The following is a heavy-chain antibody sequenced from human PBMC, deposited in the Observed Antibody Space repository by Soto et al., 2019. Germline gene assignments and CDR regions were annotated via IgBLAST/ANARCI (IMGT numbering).Heavy chain of an antibody. V-gene: IGHV3-7*01. CDR3: ARDFYGGFSYGPGDS. CDR2: IKQDGSKA. CDR1: GFAFWGDW. Sequence: EVQLVESGGGLVQPGGSLRLSCVASGFAFWGDWMSWVRQAPGKGLEWVANIKQDGSKAQYLESVRGRFTISRDNSKNSVYLRMTSLRAEDTALYYCARDFYGGFSYGPGDSWGQGTLVTVSS. D-gene: IGHD2-15*01. J-gene: IGHJ4*02.